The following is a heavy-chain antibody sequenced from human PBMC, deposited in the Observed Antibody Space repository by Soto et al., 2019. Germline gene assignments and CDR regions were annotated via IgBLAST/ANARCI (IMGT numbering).Heavy chain of an antibody. D-gene: IGHD3-9*01. V-gene: IGHV3-23*01. J-gene: IGHJ4*02. CDR1: GFTFSSYA. Sequence: GGSLRLSCAASGFTFSSYAMSWVRQAPGKGLEWVSAISGSGGSTYYADSVKGRFTISRDNSKNTLYLQMNSLRAEDTAVYYCAKDLPLYYDILTGYYDYWGQGTLVTVSS. CDR3: AKDLPLYYDILTGYYDY. CDR2: ISGSGGST.